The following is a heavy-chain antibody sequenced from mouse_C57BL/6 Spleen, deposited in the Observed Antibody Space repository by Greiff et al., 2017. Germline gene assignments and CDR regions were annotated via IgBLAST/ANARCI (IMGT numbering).Heavy chain of an antibody. CDR1: GFTFSDYY. D-gene: IGHD2-5*01. Sequence: EVKLVESEGGLVQPGSSMKLSCTASGFTFSDYYMAWVRQVPGKGLEWVANINYDGSSTYYLDSLKSRFIISRDNAKNILYLQMSSLKSEDTATYYCARVYYSNYGGFDDWGKGTTLTVSS. CDR2: INYDGSST. J-gene: IGHJ2*01. CDR3: ARVYYSNYGGFDD. V-gene: IGHV5-16*01.